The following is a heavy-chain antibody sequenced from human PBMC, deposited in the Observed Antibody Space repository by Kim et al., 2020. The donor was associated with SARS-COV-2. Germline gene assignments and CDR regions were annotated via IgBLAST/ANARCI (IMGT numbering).Heavy chain of an antibody. CDR3: ARGLLGIPAALDY. Sequence: NSHPALKSRVTMSLDTSKKQFSLKLTSVTTEDTAVYYCARGLLGIPAALDYWGQGALVTVSS. D-gene: IGHD2-2*01. J-gene: IGHJ4*02. V-gene: IGHV4-59*09.